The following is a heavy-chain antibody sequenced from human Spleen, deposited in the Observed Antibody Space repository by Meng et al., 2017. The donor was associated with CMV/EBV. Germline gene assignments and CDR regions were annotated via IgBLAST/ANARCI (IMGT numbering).Heavy chain of an antibody. CDR3: ARMPHPPYSYRGMDV. CDR1: GYIYTGYY. CDR2: INPNTGGT. Sequence: ASVKVSCKASGYIYTGYYMEWVRQAPGQGLEWVGWINPNTGGTKYAQKFEGRVIITEDTSISTVYMEITRLRSDDTAVYYCARMPHPPYSYRGMDVWSQGTAVTVSS. J-gene: IGHJ6*02. D-gene: IGHD2-21*01. V-gene: IGHV1-2*02.